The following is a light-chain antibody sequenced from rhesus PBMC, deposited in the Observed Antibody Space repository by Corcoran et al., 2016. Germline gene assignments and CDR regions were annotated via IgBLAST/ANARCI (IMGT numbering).Light chain of an antibody. CDR3: QQHNSYPWT. V-gene: IGKV1-25*01. CDR2: AAY. J-gene: IGKJ1*01. CDR1: QGISSY. Sequence: DIQMTQSPSSLSASVGDRVTITCRASQGISSYLAWYQQKPGKAPKLLIYAAYTLQSGVPSRFSGSGSGTDFTLTSSSLQPEDFATYYCQQHNSYPWTFGQGTKVDIK.